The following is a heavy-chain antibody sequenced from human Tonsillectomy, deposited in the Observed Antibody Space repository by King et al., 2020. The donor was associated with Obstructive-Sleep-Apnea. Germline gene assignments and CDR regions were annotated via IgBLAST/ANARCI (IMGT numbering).Heavy chain of an antibody. D-gene: IGHD1-26*01. CDR1: GYTFTNYE. CDR3: ARGRSYSYYFDY. J-gene: IGHJ4*02. CDR2: MNPNSGNT. V-gene: IGHV1-8*01. Sequence: QLVQSGAEVKKPGASVKVSCKASGYTFTNYEINWVRQATGQGLEWMGWMNPNSGNTGYAQNFQGRVTMTRNTSISTAYMELSSLTSEDTAVYYCARGRSYSYYFDYWGQGTLVTVSS.